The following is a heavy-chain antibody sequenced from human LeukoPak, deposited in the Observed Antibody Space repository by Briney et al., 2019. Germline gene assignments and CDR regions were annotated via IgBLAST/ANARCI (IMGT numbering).Heavy chain of an antibody. Sequence: NPSETLSLTCTVPGGSISSYYWSWIRQPPGKGLEWIGYIYYSGSTNYNPSLKSRVTISVDTSKNQFSLKLRSVTAADTAVYYCARGPLDTAMAFDYWGQGTLVTVSS. CDR1: GGSISSYY. J-gene: IGHJ4*02. CDR3: ARGPLDTAMAFDY. D-gene: IGHD5-18*01. CDR2: IYYSGST. V-gene: IGHV4-59*08.